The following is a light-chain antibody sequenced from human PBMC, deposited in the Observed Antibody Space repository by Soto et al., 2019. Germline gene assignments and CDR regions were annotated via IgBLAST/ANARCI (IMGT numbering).Light chain of an antibody. J-gene: IGKJ4*01. CDR3: QQYNAWPLT. V-gene: IGKV3-15*01. Sequence: EVVMTQSPATLSVAPGERDTLSCKASQSVSSTLAWYHQNPGQAPRLPIYGAATRAAGIPARFSGSGSGTEFNLTISSLQSEDVAVYYCQQYNAWPLTFGGGTKVEIK. CDR1: QSVSST. CDR2: GAA.